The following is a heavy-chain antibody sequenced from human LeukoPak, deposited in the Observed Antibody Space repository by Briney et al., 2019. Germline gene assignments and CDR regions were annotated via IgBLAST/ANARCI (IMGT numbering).Heavy chain of an antibody. V-gene: IGHV4-39*01. CDR3: ARLYYYYGMDV. J-gene: IGHJ6*02. CDR2: KYYSGNS. CDR1: GGSIGSSTYY. Sequence: PSETLSLTCTVSGGSIGSSTYYWGWIRQPPGKGLELIGSKYYSGNSYYNPSLKSRVSISVDTSKNQFSLKLSSGTAADTAVYYCARLYYYYGMDVWGQGTTVTVSS.